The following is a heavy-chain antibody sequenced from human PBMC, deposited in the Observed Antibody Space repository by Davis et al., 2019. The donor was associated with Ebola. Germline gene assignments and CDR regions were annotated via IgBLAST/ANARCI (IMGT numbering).Heavy chain of an antibody. Sequence: GESLKISCQTSGYSLNNYWISWVRQLPGKGLEWLGTIYPGDSDTVYSPSFEGHVTMSVDRSISTAYLQWGSLRASDTAMYYCVRGDSNYVGLNYYYYMDVWGKGTTVTVSS. CDR2: IYPGDSDT. J-gene: IGHJ6*03. V-gene: IGHV5-51*01. CDR3: VRGDSNYVGLNYYYYMDV. CDR1: GYSLNNYW. D-gene: IGHD4-11*01.